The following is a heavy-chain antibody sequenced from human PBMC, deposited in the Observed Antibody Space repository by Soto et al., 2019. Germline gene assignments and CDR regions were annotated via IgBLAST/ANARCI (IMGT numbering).Heavy chain of an antibody. D-gene: IGHD3-3*01. CDR1: GFTFSSYG. J-gene: IGHJ3*02. CDR3: AKVVRFLEWSDAFDI. CDR2: ISYDGSNK. V-gene: IGHV3-30*18. Sequence: GGSLRLSCAASGFTFSSYGMHWVRQAPGKGLEWVAVISYDGSNKYYADSVKGRFTISRDNSKNTLYLQMNSLRAEDTVVYYCAKVVRFLEWSDAFDIWGQGTMVTVSS.